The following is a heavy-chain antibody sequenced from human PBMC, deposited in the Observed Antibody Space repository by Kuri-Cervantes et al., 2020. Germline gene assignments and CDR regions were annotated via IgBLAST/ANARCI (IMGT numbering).Heavy chain of an antibody. Sequence: GGSLRLSCATSGFTFSNYWMNWVRQAPGKGLEWVAVIWYDGSNKYYADSVKGRFTISRDNSKNTLYLQMNSLRAEDTAVYYCARDANYYDSSGYYYGFDYWGQGTLVTVSS. V-gene: IGHV3-33*08. CDR2: IWYDGSNK. D-gene: IGHD3-22*01. J-gene: IGHJ4*02. CDR1: GFTFSNYW. CDR3: ARDANYYDSSGYYYGFDY.